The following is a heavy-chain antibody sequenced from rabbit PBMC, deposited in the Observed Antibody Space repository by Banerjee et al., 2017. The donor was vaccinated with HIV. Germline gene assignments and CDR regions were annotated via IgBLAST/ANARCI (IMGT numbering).Heavy chain of an antibody. Sequence: QSLEESGGDLVKPGASLTLTCTASGFSFSSAYWVCWVRQAPGKGLEWVACIVVGSSGHTYYANWASGRFTISKTSSTTVTLQMTSLTVADTATYFCARAYVGSGYSFDLWGPGTLVTVS. J-gene: IGHJ4*01. V-gene: IGHV1S40*01. CDR1: GFSFSSAYW. CDR3: ARAYVGSGYSFDL. CDR2: IVVGSSGHT. D-gene: IGHD8-1*01.